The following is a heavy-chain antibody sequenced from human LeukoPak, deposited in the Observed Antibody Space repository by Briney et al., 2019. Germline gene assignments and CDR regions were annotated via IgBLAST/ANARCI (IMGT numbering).Heavy chain of an antibody. V-gene: IGHV3-74*01. CDR2: IDNDGSST. CDR1: GFTFSSYR. CDR3: ATAAWDY. Sequence: GGSLRLSCEASGFTFSSYRMHWVRQAPGKGLVWVSRIDNDGSSTTYADSVKGRFTISRDNAKKTLDLQMNSLRAEDTAVYYCATAAWDYWGQGTLVTVSS. J-gene: IGHJ4*02.